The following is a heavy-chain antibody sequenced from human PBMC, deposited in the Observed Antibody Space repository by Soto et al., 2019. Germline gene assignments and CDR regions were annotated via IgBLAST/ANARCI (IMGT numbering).Heavy chain of an antibody. CDR1: GFTFSSCA. CDR2: IRGSGDDT. V-gene: IGHV3-23*01. D-gene: IGHD2-21*02. J-gene: IGHJ3*02. Sequence: EVQLLESGGGLGQPGGSLRLSCAASGFTFSSCAMSWVRQAPGKGLEWVSAIRGSGDDTYYADSVKGRFTISRDNSKNTLFLQMNSLRAEDTAVYYCAKVYMTLGMVTDAFNIWGQGTMVTVSS. CDR3: AKVYMTLGMVTDAFNI.